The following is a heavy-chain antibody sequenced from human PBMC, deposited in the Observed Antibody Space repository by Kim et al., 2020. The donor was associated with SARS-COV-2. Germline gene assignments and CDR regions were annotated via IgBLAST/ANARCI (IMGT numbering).Heavy chain of an antibody. J-gene: IGHJ4*02. CDR3: ARGEVGASYTY. V-gene: IGHV4-59*09. D-gene: IGHD1-26*01. CDR2: T. Sequence: TNYNPAPKSRGTISVDTSKNQFSLKLSSVTAADTAVYYCARGEVGASYTYWGQGTLVTVSS.